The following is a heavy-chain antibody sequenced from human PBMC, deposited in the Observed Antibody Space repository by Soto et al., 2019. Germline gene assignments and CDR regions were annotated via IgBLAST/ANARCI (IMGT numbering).Heavy chain of an antibody. CDR1: GGTFSSYG. V-gene: IGHV1-69*13. D-gene: IGHD3-3*01. CDR3: ARVSPVRDFWSGYLYGYYFDY. Sequence: SVKVSCKASGGTFSSYGISWVRQAPGQGLEWMGGIIPIFGTANYAQKFQGRVTITADESTSTAYMELSSLRSEDTAVYYCARVSPVRDFWSGYLYGYYFDYWGQGTLVTVSS. J-gene: IGHJ4*02. CDR2: IIPIFGTA.